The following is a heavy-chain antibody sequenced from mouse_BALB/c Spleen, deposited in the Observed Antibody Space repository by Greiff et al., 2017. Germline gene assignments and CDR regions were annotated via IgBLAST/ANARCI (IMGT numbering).Heavy chain of an antibody. CDR1: GFTFSSFG. CDR3: ARSTGNYYAMDY. J-gene: IGHJ4*01. Sequence: EVHLVESGGGLVQPGGSRKLSCAASGFTFSSFGMHWVRQAPEKGLEWVAYISSGSSTIYYADTVKGRFTISRDNPKNTLFLQMTSLRSEDTAMYYCARSTGNYYAMDYWGQGTSVTVSS. V-gene: IGHV5-17*02. D-gene: IGHD1-1*02. CDR2: ISSGSSTI.